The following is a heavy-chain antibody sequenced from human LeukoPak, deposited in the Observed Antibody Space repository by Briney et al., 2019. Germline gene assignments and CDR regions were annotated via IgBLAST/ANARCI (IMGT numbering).Heavy chain of an antibody. CDR2: IYHSGST. CDR1: GGSISSGGYS. V-gene: IGHV4-30-2*01. CDR3: ARAGGYQLTNLDY. Sequence: SETLSLTCAVPGGSISSGGYSWSWIRQPPGKGLEWIGYIYHSGSTYYNPSLKSRVTISVDRSKNQFSLKLSSVTAADTAVYYCARAGGYQLTNLDYWGQGTLVTVSS. J-gene: IGHJ4*02. D-gene: IGHD2-2*01.